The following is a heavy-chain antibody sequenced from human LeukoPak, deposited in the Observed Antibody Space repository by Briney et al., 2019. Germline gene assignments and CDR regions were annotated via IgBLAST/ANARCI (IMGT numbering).Heavy chain of an antibody. CDR1: GYTLTELT. Sequence: VASVKVSCTFSGYTLTELTINWERQAPGKGLEWRGGFDPEDGETIYAQKFQGRVTMTEDTSTDTAYMELSSLRSEDTAVYYCATEPETYYYDSSGYRWGQGTLVTVSS. D-gene: IGHD3-22*01. CDR3: ATEPETYYYDSSGYR. J-gene: IGHJ4*02. CDR2: FDPEDGET. V-gene: IGHV1-24*01.